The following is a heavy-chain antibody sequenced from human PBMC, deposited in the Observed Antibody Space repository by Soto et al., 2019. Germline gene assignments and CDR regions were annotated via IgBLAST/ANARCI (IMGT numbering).Heavy chain of an antibody. D-gene: IGHD3-22*01. V-gene: IGHV3-33*01. CDR1: GFTFSSYG. CDR2: IWYDGSNK. J-gene: IGHJ4*02. Sequence: PGGSLRLSCAASGFTFSSYGMHWVRQAPGKGLEWVAVIWYDGSNKYYADSVKGRFTISRDNSKNTLYLQMNSLRAEDTAVYYCARDTRYYDSSGYPGYWGQGTLVTVSS. CDR3: ARDTRYYDSSGYPGY.